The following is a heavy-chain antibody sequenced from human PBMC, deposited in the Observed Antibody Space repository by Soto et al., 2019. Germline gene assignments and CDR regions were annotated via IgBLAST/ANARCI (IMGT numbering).Heavy chain of an antibody. CDR2: IYSFDSET. CDR1: GYSFISYW. J-gene: IGHJ5*01. Sequence: GASRKISCKASGYSFISYWIGWVRQLPEIRLQLMGIIYSFDSETRYGKSFQGLVTISADRSISTSYLQWSSLKTSHTAIYYCTRHTSDRYGPDSWGKGTLVTVSS. V-gene: IGHV5-51*01. CDR3: TRHTSDRYGPDS. D-gene: IGHD5-18*01.